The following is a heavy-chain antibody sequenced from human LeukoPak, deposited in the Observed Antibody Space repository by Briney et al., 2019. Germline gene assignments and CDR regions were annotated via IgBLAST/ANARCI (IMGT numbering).Heavy chain of an antibody. CDR1: GGTFSSHG. J-gene: IGHJ4*02. D-gene: IGHD2-2*02. Sequence: SVKVSCKASGGTFSSHGITWVRQAPGQGLEWMGRIIVMLGTTNYAQKFQGRVTITADKSTSTAYMELSSLSSEDTAVYYCAREGRYGSSTSCYKHFDYWGQGAMVAVSS. V-gene: IGHV1-69*04. CDR2: IIVMLGTT. CDR3: AREGRYGSSTSCYKHFDY.